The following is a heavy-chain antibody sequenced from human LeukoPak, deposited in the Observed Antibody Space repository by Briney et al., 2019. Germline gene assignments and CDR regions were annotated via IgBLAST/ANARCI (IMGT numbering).Heavy chain of an antibody. J-gene: IGHJ4*02. CDR2: IRSKAYGGTT. V-gene: IGHV3-49*04. Sequence: PGRSLRLSCTASGFTFGDYAMSWVRQAPGKGLEWVGFIRSKAYGGTTEYAASVKGRFTISRDDSKSIAYLQMSSLKTEDTAVYYCTSEDIVVVPAARLTRFDYWGQGTLVTVSS. CDR1: GFTFGDYA. D-gene: IGHD2-2*01. CDR3: TSEDIVVVPAARLTRFDY.